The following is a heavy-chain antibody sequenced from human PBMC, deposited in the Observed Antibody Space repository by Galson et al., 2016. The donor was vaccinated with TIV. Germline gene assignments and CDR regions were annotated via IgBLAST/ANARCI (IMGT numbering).Heavy chain of an antibody. J-gene: IGHJ4*02. Sequence: SLRLSCAASGFTFSDYGMHWVRQAPGKGLEWVAVISYDGSDQYYAGSVKGRFTISRDNSKNTLYLQMNSLRSDDTAMYYCAKGPRLYGDYFLHYFDYWGQGTLVIVSS. CDR1: GFTFSDYG. D-gene: IGHD4-17*01. CDR2: ISYDGSDQ. V-gene: IGHV3-30*18. CDR3: AKGPRLYGDYFLHYFDY.